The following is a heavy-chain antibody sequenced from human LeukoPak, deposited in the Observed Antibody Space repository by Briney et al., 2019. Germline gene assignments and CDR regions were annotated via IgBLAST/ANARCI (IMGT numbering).Heavy chain of an antibody. CDR1: GFTFSSYG. V-gene: IGHV3-48*01. D-gene: IGHD6-6*01. CDR3: TRGGAARPDY. Sequence: GGSLRLSCAASGFTFSSYGMDWVRQAPGKGLEWVSYISSNTRTISYANSVKGRFTISTDNAQNSLFLQMNSLRAEDTAVYYCTRGGAARPDYWGQGTLVTVSS. CDR2: ISSNTRTI. J-gene: IGHJ4*02.